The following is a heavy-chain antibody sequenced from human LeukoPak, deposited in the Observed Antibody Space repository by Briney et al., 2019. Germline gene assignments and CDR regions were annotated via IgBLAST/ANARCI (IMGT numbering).Heavy chain of an antibody. CDR2: IYYSGST. CDR1: GGSISRSSYS. Sequence: SETLSLTCTVSGGSISRSSYSWGWIRQPPGKGLEWIGNIYYSGSTYYNPSLKSRVTISVDTSKNQFSLKLTSVTAADTAVYYCASHRSYVSGYFDAFDIWGQGTVVTVSS. V-gene: IGHV4-39*01. D-gene: IGHD3-22*01. J-gene: IGHJ3*02. CDR3: ASHRSYVSGYFDAFDI.